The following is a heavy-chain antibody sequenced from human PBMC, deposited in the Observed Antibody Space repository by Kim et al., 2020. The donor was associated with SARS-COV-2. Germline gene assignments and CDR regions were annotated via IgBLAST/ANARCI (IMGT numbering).Heavy chain of an antibody. D-gene: IGHD2-15*01. Sequence: GGSLRLSCAASGFPFGSYAMSWVRQAPGKGLEWVSGIIDSGVTTYYADSVKGRFTISRDNSKSRLYLQMDSLRPEDTAVYYCAPPGPEALFGGSRWEAWNFDLWGRGTLVTVSS. V-gene: IGHV3-23*01. J-gene: IGHJ2*01. CDR1: GFPFGSYA. CDR3: APPGPEALFGGSRWEAWNFDL. CDR2: IIDSGVTT.